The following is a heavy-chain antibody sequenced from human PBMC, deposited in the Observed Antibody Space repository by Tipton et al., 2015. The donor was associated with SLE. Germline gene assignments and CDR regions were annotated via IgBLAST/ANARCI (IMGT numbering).Heavy chain of an antibody. CDR3: ARRVGSYYGMDV. D-gene: IGHD3-10*01. V-gene: IGHV3-33*01. CDR1: GFTFNSYG. Sequence: SLRLSCDTSGFTFNSYGMQWVRQAPGRGLEWVAIIWYDGSRKYYAESVTGRFTISRDNSKNTLYLQMNGLRPEDTAVYYCARRVGSYYGMDVWGQGTTVTVSS. CDR2: IWYDGSRK. J-gene: IGHJ6*02.